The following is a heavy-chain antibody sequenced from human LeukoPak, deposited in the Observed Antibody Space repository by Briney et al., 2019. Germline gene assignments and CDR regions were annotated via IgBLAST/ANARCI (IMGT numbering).Heavy chain of an antibody. CDR2: IYYSGST. D-gene: IGHD2-2*01. CDR1: GGSIRSYY. Sequence: SETLSLTCTVSGGSIRSYYWNWIRQSPGKTLEWIGYIYYSGSTNYNPSLKSRVTISVDTSKSPFSLKLSSVTAADTAVYYCARDEGGQLNYFDYWGQGTLVTVSS. CDR3: ARDEGGQLNYFDY. V-gene: IGHV4-59*01. J-gene: IGHJ4*02.